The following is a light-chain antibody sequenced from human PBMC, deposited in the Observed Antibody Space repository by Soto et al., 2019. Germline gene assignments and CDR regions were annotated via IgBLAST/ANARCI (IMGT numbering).Light chain of an antibody. J-gene: IGKJ5*01. CDR2: DAS. Sequence: IVLTQTPATLTLSPGQRATNYCRAIQRVSRYLAWYQQQPGPAPRLLIYDASTRATGIPARFSGSGSGTDFTLTISSVVPEDFAVYYCQQRSNWPLSITFGQGTRLEIK. CDR1: QRVSRY. CDR3: QQRSNWPLSIT. V-gene: IGKV3-11*01.